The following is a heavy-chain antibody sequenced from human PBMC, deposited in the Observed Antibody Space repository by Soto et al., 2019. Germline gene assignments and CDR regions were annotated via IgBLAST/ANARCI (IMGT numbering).Heavy chain of an antibody. CDR1: GFTVSSNY. J-gene: IGHJ3*01. CDR3: ARECGGDCSNAFDL. Sequence: GGSLRLSCAASGFTVSSNYMNWVRQAPGKGLEWLSVLYSGAGTYYADSVKDRFTISRDNSKNTLYLQLNSLRAEDTAIYYCARECGGDCSNAFDLWGQGTMVTVSS. CDR2: LYSGAGT. D-gene: IGHD2-21*01. V-gene: IGHV3-66*01.